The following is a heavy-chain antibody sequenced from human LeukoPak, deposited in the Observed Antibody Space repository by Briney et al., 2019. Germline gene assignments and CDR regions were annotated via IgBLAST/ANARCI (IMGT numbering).Heavy chain of an antibody. CDR1: VGSISSYY. CDR3: ATDYDYDFWSGYYY. CDR2: IYTSGST. D-gene: IGHD3-3*01. V-gene: IGHV4-4*07. J-gene: IGHJ4*02. Sequence: SETLSLTFTVSVGSISSYYWRGLRPPAGKGLEWIGRIYTSGSTNYNPSLKSRVTMSVDTTKNQSPLKLSSVPAAENAVYYCATDYDYDFWSGYYYWGQGTMVTVSS.